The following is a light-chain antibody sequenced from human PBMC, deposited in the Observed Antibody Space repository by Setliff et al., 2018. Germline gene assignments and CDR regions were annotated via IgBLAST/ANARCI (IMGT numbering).Light chain of an antibody. CDR3: AAWDDSLSGWV. V-gene: IGLV1-47*01. J-gene: IGLJ3*02. Sequence: QSVLTQQPSASGTPGQRVIISCSGSSSNIGSNYVYWYQQLPGTAPKLLIYRNNQRPSGVPDRFSGSKSGPSASLAISGLRSEDEADYYCAAWDDSLSGWVFGGGTKGTVL. CDR2: RNN. CDR1: SSNIGSNY.